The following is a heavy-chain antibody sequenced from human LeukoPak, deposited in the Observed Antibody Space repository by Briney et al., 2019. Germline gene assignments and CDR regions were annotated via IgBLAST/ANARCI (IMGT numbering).Heavy chain of an antibody. CDR3: AREMGDYDFWSGYYLARPNYGMDV. CDR2: INPNSGGT. J-gene: IGHJ6*02. Sequence: GASVKVSCKASGYTFTSYGISWVRQAPGQGLEWMGWINPNSGGTNYAQKFQGRVTMTRDTSISTAYMELSRLRSDDTAVYYCAREMGDYDFWSGYYLARPNYGMDVWGQGTTVTVSS. V-gene: IGHV1-2*02. CDR1: GYTFTSYG. D-gene: IGHD3-3*01.